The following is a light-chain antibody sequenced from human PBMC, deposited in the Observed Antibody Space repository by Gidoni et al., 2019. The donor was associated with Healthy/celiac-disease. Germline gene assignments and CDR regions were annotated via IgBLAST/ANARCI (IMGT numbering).Light chain of an antibody. J-gene: IGKJ2*01. Sequence: EIVLTQSPGTLSLSPGERATLSCRASQSVSSSYLAWYQQKPGQAPRLLIYGASSRATGIPDRFSGSGSGTDCTITISRLEPEDFAVYYCQQYGSSPEYTFGQGTKLEIK. CDR1: QSVSSSY. V-gene: IGKV3-20*01. CDR3: QQYGSSPEYT. CDR2: GAS.